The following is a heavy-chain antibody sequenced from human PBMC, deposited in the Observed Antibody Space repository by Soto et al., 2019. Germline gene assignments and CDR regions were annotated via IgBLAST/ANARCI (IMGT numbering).Heavy chain of an antibody. J-gene: IGHJ4*01. Sequence: ASVKVSCKASGYTFTSYYMHWVRQAPGQGLEWMGIINPSNSTSYAQKFQGRVTMTRDTSTSTVYMELSSLRPEDTAVYYCATVYCSGGSCYSIDYWS. CDR2: INPSNST. CDR1: GYTFTSYY. D-gene: IGHD2-15*01. V-gene: IGHV1-46*03. CDR3: ATVYCSGGSCYSIDY.